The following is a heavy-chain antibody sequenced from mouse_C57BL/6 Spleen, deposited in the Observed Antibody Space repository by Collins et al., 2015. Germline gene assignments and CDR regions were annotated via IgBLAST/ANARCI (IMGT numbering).Heavy chain of an antibody. D-gene: IGHD2-4*01. CDR1: GYTFTSYW. CDR3: ARFGYDYERYAMDY. Sequence: QVQLQQPGAELVRPGTSVKLSCKASGYTFTSYWMHWVKQRPGQGLEWIGVIDPSDSYTNYNQKFKGKATLTVDTSSSTAYMQLSSLTSEDSAVYYCARFGYDYERYAMDYWGQGTSVTVSS. J-gene: IGHJ4*01. V-gene: IGHV1-59*01. CDR2: IDPSDSYT.